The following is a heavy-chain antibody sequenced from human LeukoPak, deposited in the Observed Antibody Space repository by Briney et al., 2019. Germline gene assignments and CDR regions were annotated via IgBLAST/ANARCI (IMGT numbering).Heavy chain of an antibody. D-gene: IGHD2-15*01. V-gene: IGHV4-59*08. CDR1: GDSISSHY. CDR3: ARRRMGYFDY. J-gene: IGHJ4*02. Sequence: SETLSLTCTVSGDSISSHYWSWIRQPPGKGLEWIGYISSSGSTNYNPSLKSRDTISVDTSKNQFSLKLSSVTAADAAVYYCARRRMGYFDYWGQGTLVTVSS. CDR2: ISSSGST.